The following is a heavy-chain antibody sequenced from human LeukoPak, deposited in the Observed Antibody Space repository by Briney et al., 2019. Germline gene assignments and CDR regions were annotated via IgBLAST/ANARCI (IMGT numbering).Heavy chain of an antibody. CDR3: ASKSIAARDYYYYYYMDV. CDR1: GGSISSGSYY. D-gene: IGHD6-6*01. CDR2: IFYGGNT. V-gene: IGHV4-39*07. J-gene: IGHJ6*03. Sequence: PSETLSLTCQVSGGSISSGSYYWDWVRQPPGKGLEWIGSIFYGGNTYYSPSLKSRVTISVDTSKNQFSLKLSSVTAADTAVYYCASKSIAARDYYYYYYMDVWGKGTTVTVSS.